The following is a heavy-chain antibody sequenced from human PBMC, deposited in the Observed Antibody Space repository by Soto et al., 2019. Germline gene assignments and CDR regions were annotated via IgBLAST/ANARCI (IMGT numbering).Heavy chain of an antibody. CDR2: VDPSDSYA. V-gene: IGHV5-10-1*01. Sequence: GESLNISCKGSGYSFTSYWISWVREMPGKGLEWMGRVDPSDSYANYSPSFQGDVTITADKSISTAYQQWSSLKASDTAMYYCARLRGYCSSTCCPSPDAYYGGMEVWGQGPTVTV. J-gene: IGHJ6*02. D-gene: IGHD2-2*01. CDR3: ARLRGYCSSTCCPSPDAYYGGMEV. CDR1: GYSFTSYW.